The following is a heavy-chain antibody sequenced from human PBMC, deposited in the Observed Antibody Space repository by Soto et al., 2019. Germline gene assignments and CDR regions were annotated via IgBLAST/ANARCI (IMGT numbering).Heavy chain of an antibody. Sequence: QVQLVQSGAEVKKPGASVKVSCKASGSTFTAYSIHWVRKAPGQWLDWMVWINPKNGDTNPAQKFQGRVTMTRDTSITPADMELTSLRSDDTAIYDCAREWDTAMVPRDDYWGQGSLVTVSS. D-gene: IGHD5-18*01. J-gene: IGHJ4*02. V-gene: IGHV1-2*02. CDR3: AREWDTAMVPRDDY. CDR1: GSTFTAYS. CDR2: INPKNGDT.